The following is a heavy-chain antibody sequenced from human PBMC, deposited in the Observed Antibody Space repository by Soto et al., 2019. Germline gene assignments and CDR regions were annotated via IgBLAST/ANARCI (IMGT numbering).Heavy chain of an antibody. J-gene: IGHJ6*02. V-gene: IGHV4-59*01. CDR2: IHYSGST. CDR1: GGSISSYY. Sequence: PTEPLSLTCPASGGSISSYYWSWIRQPAGKGLEWLGYIHYSGSTNYNPSLKSRVTISVDTSRNQYSLKLSSVTAADTAVFYCEREIQSGQADYYYSGMDVWAQATRVP. CDR3: EREIQSGQADYYYSGMDV.